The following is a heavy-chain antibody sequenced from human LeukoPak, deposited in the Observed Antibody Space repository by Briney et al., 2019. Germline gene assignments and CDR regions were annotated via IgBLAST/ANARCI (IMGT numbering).Heavy chain of an antibody. Sequence: GGSLRLSCAASGFTFSSYAMHWVRQAPGKGLEYVSAISSNGGSTYYANSVKGRFTISRDISKNTLYLQMGSLRAEDMAVYYCAREVGAFDYWGQGTLVTVSS. D-gene: IGHD1-26*01. J-gene: IGHJ4*02. CDR3: AREVGAFDY. V-gene: IGHV3-64*01. CDR1: GFTFSSYA. CDR2: ISSNGGST.